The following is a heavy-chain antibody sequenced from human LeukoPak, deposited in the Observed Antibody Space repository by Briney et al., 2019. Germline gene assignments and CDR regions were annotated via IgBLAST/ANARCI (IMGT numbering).Heavy chain of an antibody. CDR2: ICGSGDST. Sequence: GGSLRLSCAASGFTFSSYAMIWLPQAPGMGLEGFIAICGSGDSTYYADSVKGRFTISRDNSKNTLYLQMNSLRAEDTAVYYCAREGTRAYTGYDFDFWGQGTLVSVS. CDR3: AREGTRAYTGYDFDF. CDR1: GFTFSSYA. J-gene: IGHJ4*02. D-gene: IGHD5-12*01. V-gene: IGHV3-23*01.